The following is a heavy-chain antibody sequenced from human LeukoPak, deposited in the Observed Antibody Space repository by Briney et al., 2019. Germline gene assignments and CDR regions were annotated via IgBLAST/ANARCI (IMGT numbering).Heavy chain of an antibody. J-gene: IGHJ3*02. D-gene: IGHD7-27*01. CDR1: GYTFTDYF. CDR3: GRNRLGKALDI. V-gene: IGHV1-2*02. Sequence: GASVKVSCKASGYTFTDYFIHWVRQAPGQGLEWMGWIGPKSGDTSYSQKFQGRVTVTRDTSISTAYMDLSRLRSDDTAVYYCGRNRLGKALDIWGQGTMVTVSS. CDR2: IGPKSGDT.